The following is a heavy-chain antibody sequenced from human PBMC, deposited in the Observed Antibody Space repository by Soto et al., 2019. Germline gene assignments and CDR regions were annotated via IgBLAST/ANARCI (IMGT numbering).Heavy chain of an antibody. Sequence: QTGGSLRLSCAASGFTFSSYAMTWVRQAPGKGLEWVSVISRSSGSTYFADSVKGRFTISRDNAKNSLYLQMNSLRAEDTAVYYCAREGGSSGYYSAFDIWGQGTMVTVSS. D-gene: IGHD3-22*01. CDR3: AREGGSSGYYSAFDI. V-gene: IGHV3-23*01. J-gene: IGHJ3*02. CDR2: ISRSSGST. CDR1: GFTFSSYA.